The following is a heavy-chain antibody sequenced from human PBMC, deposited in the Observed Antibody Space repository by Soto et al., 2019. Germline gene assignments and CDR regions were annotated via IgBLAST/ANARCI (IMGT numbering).Heavy chain of an antibody. D-gene: IGHD2-15*01. CDR3: AHKGGRGAGMDV. V-gene: IGHV2-5*02. CDR1: GFSLSTSGAG. J-gene: IGHJ6*02. CDR2: IYWDDDK. Sequence: QITLKESGPTLVKPTQTLTLTCTFSGFSLSTSGAGVGWIRQPPGKALEWLALIYWDDDKRYSPFLKSRLTITKDTSKNQVVLAMTNMDPVDTATYYCAHKGGRGAGMDVWGQGTTVTVSS.